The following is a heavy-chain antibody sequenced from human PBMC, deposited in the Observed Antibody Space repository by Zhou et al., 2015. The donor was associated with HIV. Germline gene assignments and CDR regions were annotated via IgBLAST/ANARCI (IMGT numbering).Heavy chain of an antibody. Sequence: QVQLLQFGVEVKKPGASLTVSCTASGYTFAGYYIHWLRRAPGQGLEWMGRISPNNGGTNVKQKFQGRVTMTRDTSVNTVYMKVTTLTSDDTAIYYCARGAVVVRPARSFMTNYYHGMDVWAKGPRSLSP. J-gene: IGHJ6*02. CDR2: ISPNNGGT. V-gene: IGHV1-2*06. CDR1: GYTFAGYY. CDR3: ARGAVVVRPARSFMTNYYHGMDV. D-gene: IGHD2-15*01.